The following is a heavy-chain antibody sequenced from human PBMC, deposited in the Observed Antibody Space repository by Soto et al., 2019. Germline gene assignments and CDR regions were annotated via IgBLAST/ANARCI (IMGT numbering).Heavy chain of an antibody. CDR1: GFSLSTSGVG. CDR2: IYWDDDK. D-gene: IGHD3-10*01. J-gene: IGHJ6*03. CDR3: AHTQVELWFGELLTFGYYYYMDV. Sequence: QITLKESGPTLVKPTQTLTLTCTFSGFSLSTSGVGVGWIRQPPGKALEWLALIYWDDDKRYSPSLKSRLTITKDTSKNQVVLTMTNMDPVDTATYYCAHTQVELWFGELLTFGYYYYMDVWGKGTTVTVSS. V-gene: IGHV2-5*02.